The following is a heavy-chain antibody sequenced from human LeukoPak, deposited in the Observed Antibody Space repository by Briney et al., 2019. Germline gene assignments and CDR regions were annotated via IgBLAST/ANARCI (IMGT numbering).Heavy chain of an antibody. CDR2: IIPVFNAA. J-gene: IGHJ5*02. Sequence: VASVKVSCKTSGGTFINYAFCWVRQAPGQGLEWMGGIIPVFNAANYAQRFQGRVTITADKSTNTVYMELSTLRFEDTAIYYCARKKGGDICNWNEPDSWFDPWGQGTLVTVSS. D-gene: IGHD1-20*01. V-gene: IGHV1-69*06. CDR3: ARKKGGDICNWNEPDSWFDP. CDR1: GGTFINYA.